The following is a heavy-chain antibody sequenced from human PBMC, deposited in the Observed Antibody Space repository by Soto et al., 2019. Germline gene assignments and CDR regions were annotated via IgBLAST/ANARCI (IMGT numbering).Heavy chain of an antibody. CDR2: ISTASSYI. J-gene: IGHJ6*02. CDR1: GFTFSKYS. V-gene: IGHV3-21*01. CDR3: ARRDYYYYGMDV. Sequence: GGSLRLSCAASGFTFSKYSMNWVRQAPGKGLEWVASISTASSYINYADSVKGRFTISRDNAKNSLYLQMNSLRAEDTAVYYCARRDYYYYGMDVWGQGTRVTVYS.